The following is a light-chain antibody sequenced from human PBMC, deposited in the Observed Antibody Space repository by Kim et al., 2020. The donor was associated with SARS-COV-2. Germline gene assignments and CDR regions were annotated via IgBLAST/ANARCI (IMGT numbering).Light chain of an antibody. CDR2: CTS. CDR3: QQYGSSRGT. J-gene: IGKJ5*01. CDR1: QSVSGSC. Sequence: SPGERATLSCKGSQSVSGSCLAGYQQQPAQAPRHLLYCTSSRATGSADRCSSSGSGTNVSLTISRLEHEDVAVYYCQQYGSSRGTFGQGTQLEIK. V-gene: IGKV3-20*01.